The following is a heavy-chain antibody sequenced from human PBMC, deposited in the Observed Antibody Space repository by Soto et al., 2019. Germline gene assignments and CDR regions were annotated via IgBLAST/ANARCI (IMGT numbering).Heavy chain of an antibody. Sequence: ASVKVSCKASGYTFTGYYRRWLRQAPGQGLEWMGWISAYNGNTNYAQKLQGRVTMTTDTSTSTAYMELRSLRSDDTAVSYCAREYYYGPGPCYRGQGTLVTVPS. CDR3: AREYYYGPGPCY. CDR2: ISAYNGNT. V-gene: IGHV1-18*04. CDR1: GYTFTGYY. D-gene: IGHD3-10*01. J-gene: IGHJ4*02.